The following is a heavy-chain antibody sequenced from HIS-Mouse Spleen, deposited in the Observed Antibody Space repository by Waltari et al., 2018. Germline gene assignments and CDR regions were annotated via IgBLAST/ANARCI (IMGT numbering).Heavy chain of an antibody. J-gene: IGHJ3*02. CDR1: GFTFSIYA. D-gene: IGHD1-1*01. Sequence: EVQLVESGGGLVKPGGSLRLSCARSGFTFSIYAMAWVRQAPGKGLVWVTRINSDGSSTSYADSVKGRFTISRDNAKNTLYLQMNSLRAEDTAVYYCARRELRAFDIWGQGTMVTVSS. V-gene: IGHV3-74*01. CDR2: INSDGSST. CDR3: ARRELRAFDI.